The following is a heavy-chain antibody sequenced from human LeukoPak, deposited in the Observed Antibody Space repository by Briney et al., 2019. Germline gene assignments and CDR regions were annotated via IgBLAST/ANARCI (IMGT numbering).Heavy chain of an antibody. CDR3: AKGLRLGELSSAFDY. CDR2: ISNSGGSA. CDR1: GFTFSNYA. Sequence: GGSLRLSCGASGFTFSNYAMSWVRQAPGKGLEWVSGISNSGGSAYYADSVKGRFTISRDNSRNTLYLQMNSLRAEDTAVYCCAKGLRLGELSSAFDYWGQGTLVTVSS. D-gene: IGHD3-16*02. J-gene: IGHJ4*02. V-gene: IGHV3-23*01.